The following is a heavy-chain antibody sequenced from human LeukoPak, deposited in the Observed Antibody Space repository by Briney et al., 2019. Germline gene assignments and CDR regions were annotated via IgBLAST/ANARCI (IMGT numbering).Heavy chain of an antibody. CDR2: INSDGSST. V-gene: IGHV3-74*03. CDR1: GFTFSTFW. Sequence: GGSLRLSCAASGFTFSTFWMHWVRQAPGKGLVWVSGINSDGSSTTYADSVKGRFTISRDNAKNTLYLQMSNLRAEDTAVYYCARGRYYGMDVWGQGTTVTVSS. J-gene: IGHJ6*02. CDR3: ARGRYYGMDV.